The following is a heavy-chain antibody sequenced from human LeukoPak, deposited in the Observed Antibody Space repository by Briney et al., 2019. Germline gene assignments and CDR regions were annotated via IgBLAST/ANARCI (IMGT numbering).Heavy chain of an antibody. CDR1: GFSFNSYP. V-gene: IGHV3-30*04. D-gene: IGHD3-10*01. CDR3: ARPDDSESFYRANHY. Sequence: GGSLRLSCAASGFSFNSYPMHWVRQAPGKGLEWVAVSSNDGNNKYYADSVKGRFTISRDNSNNTLSLQMNGLRVEDTAVYYCARPDDSESFYRANHYWGRGTLVTVSS. CDR2: SSNDGNNK. J-gene: IGHJ4*02.